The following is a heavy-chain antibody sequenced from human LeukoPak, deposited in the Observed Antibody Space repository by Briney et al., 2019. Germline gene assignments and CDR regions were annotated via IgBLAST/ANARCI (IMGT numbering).Heavy chain of an antibody. CDR3: ARNPRDGYTFDY. J-gene: IGHJ4*02. D-gene: IGHD5-24*01. Sequence: PSGTLSLTCAVSGDSINSINWWSWVRQPPGQGLEWIGEMYHTGGFNYNPSLKSRVTISLDKSRNQFSLRLSSVTAADTAVYYCARNPRDGYTFDYWGQGTLVTVSS. CDR2: MYHTGGF. CDR1: GDSINSINW. V-gene: IGHV4-4*02.